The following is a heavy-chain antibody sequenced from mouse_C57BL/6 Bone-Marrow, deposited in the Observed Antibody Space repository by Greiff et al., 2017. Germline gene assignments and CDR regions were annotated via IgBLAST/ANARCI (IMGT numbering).Heavy chain of an antibody. V-gene: IGHV1-81*01. Sequence: QVQLKQSGAELARPGASVKLSCKASGYTFTSSGISWVQQSTGQGLEWVGEIYPRSGNTYYTEKFKGKATLTADKSASTAYMELRSLTSEVSAVYFCARRRPYAMDYWGQGTSVTVSS. D-gene: IGHD1-2*01. CDR3: ARRRPYAMDY. CDR2: IYPRSGNT. CDR1: GYTFTSSG. J-gene: IGHJ4*01.